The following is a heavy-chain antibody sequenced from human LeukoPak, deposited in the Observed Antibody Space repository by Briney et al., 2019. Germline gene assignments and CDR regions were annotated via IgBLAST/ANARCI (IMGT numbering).Heavy chain of an antibody. Sequence: ASVKVSCKASGYTFTSYDINWVRQATGQGLEWMGWMNPNSGNTGYAQKFQGRVTMTRNTSISTAYMELSSLRSEDTAVYYCARGLPRNGDIDYWGQGTLVTVSS. D-gene: IGHD4-17*01. CDR3: ARGLPRNGDIDY. CDR2: MNPNSGNT. J-gene: IGHJ4*02. V-gene: IGHV1-8*01. CDR1: GYTFTSYD.